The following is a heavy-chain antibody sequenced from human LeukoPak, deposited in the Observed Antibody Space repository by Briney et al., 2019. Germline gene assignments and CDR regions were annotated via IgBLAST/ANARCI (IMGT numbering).Heavy chain of an antibody. D-gene: IGHD6-19*01. Sequence: PSETLSLTCTVSGASISSYYWSWIRQPPGKGLEWIGYIYYSGSTDYSPSLKSRVTISVDTSKSHFSLKLSSVTAADTAVYYCARAGIAVAGTNYYYYGMDVWGQGTTVTVSS. V-gene: IGHV4-59*08. CDR1: GASISSYY. CDR2: IYYSGST. CDR3: ARAGIAVAGTNYYYYGMDV. J-gene: IGHJ6*02.